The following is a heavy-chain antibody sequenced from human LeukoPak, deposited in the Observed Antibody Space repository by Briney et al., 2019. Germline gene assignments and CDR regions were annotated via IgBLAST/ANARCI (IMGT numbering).Heavy chain of an antibody. V-gene: IGHV3-48*03. J-gene: IGHJ4*02. CDR2: ISSSGSTI. CDR3: LRLGELSYTSEGGSVY. CDR1: GFTSSSYE. Sequence: PGGSLRLSCAASGFTSSSYEMNWVRQAPGKGLEWVSYISSSGSTIYYADSVKGRFTISRDNAKNSLYLQMNSLRAEDTAVYYCLRLGELSYTSEGGSVYWGQGTLVTVSS. D-gene: IGHD3-16*02.